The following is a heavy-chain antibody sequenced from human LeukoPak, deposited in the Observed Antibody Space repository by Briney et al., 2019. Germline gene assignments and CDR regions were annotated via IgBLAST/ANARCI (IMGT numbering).Heavy chain of an antibody. J-gene: IGHJ6*04. CDR3: ARSSSSWLSHLYYYYGMDV. Sequence: GGSLRLSCAASGFAFSDYYMSWIRQAPGKGLEWVSYISSSSSYTNYADSVKGRFTISRDNAKNSLYLQMNSLRAEDTAVYYCARSSSSWLSHLYYYYGMDVWGKGTTVTVSS. V-gene: IGHV3-11*06. D-gene: IGHD6-13*01. CDR1: GFAFSDYY. CDR2: ISSSSSYT.